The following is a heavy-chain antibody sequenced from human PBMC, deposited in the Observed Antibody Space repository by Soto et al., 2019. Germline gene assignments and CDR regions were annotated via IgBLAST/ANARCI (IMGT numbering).Heavy chain of an antibody. V-gene: IGHV1-69*13. J-gene: IGHJ4*02. Sequence: SVKVSCKASGGTFSSYAISWVRQAPGQGLEWMGGIIPIFGTANYAQKFQGRVTITADESTSTAYMELSSLRSEDTAVYYCARIGVSSSGGTSSTDYWGQGTLVTVSS. CDR2: IIPIFGTA. CDR3: ARIGVSSSGGTSSTDY. D-gene: IGHD2-15*01. CDR1: GGTFSSYA.